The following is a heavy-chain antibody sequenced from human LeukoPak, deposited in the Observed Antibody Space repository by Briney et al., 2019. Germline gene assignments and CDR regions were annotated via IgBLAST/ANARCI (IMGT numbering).Heavy chain of an antibody. J-gene: IGHJ4*02. CDR3: ASADGYKIDY. D-gene: IGHD5-24*01. CDR2: IYYGGST. Sequence: SETLSLTCTVAGDFISGRSYYWGWIRQPPGKWLEWIGNIYYGGSTYYNPSLKSRVSISVDTSNNQFSLKVSSVTAADTAVYYCASADGYKIDYWGQGTLVTVSS. V-gene: IGHV4-39*01. CDR1: GDFISGRSYY.